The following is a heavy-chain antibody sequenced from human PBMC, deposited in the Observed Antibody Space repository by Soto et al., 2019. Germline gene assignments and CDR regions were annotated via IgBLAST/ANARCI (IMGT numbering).Heavy chain of an antibody. V-gene: IGHV3-23*05. CDR1: GLPHSNFA. CDR3: AKDAVYNDGLWLMDH. Sequence: GGSLRLSCTPSGLPHSNFAMMWARQAPGKGLECVSGIYGSGRGIEYADSVKGRFTISRDNSKNTVYLQMTDLKADDTAVYYCAKDAVYNDGLWLMDHWGQGTQVTVSS. J-gene: IGHJ4*02. CDR2: IYGSGRGI. D-gene: IGHD2-21*01.